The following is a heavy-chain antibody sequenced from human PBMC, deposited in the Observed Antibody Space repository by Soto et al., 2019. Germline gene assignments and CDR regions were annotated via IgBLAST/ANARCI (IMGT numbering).Heavy chain of an antibody. D-gene: IGHD6-6*01. V-gene: IGHV3-7*01. Sequence: EVPLVESGGGLVQPGGSLRLSCAASGITISNYWMSWVRQAPGKGLEWVANIKPDGSEKYYVDSVKGRFTISRDNAKNSLYLQMNSLRAEDTAVYYCARDGPIRPLGYWGQGTLVTVSS. J-gene: IGHJ4*02. CDR3: ARDGPIRPLGY. CDR2: IKPDGSEK. CDR1: GITISNYW.